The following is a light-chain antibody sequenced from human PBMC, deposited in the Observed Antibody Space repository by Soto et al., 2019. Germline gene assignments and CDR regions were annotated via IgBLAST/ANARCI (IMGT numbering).Light chain of an antibody. CDR2: DAS. CDR3: QQYGSSQFT. J-gene: IGKJ3*01. V-gene: IGKV3-11*01. Sequence: ETVLTQSPATLSLSPGERATLSCRASQSVSSYLAWYQLKPGQAPRLLIYDASNRATGIPARFSGSGSGADFTLIISRLEPEDFAVYYCQQYGSSQFTFGPGTKVNVK. CDR1: QSVSSY.